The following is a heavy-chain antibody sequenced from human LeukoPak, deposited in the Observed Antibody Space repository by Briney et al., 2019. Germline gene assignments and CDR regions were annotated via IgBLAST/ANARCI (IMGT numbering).Heavy chain of an antibody. D-gene: IGHD4-17*01. CDR2: IYPGDSDT. V-gene: IGHV5-51*01. CDR1: GYSFTSYW. J-gene: IGHJ4*02. CDR3: ARPTHDYGDVFDY. Sequence: GASLQISCKGSGYSFTSYWIGWVRQMPGKGLEWMGIIYPGDSDTRYSPSFQGQVTISADKSISTAYLQWSSLKASDTAMYYCARPTHDYGDVFDYWGQGTLVTVSS.